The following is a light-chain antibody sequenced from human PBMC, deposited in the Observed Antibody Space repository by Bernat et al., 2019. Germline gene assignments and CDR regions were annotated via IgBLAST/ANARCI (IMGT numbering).Light chain of an antibody. Sequence: SYVLTQPPSVSVAPWNTARITCGGSNIGSKSVHWYQQKPGQAPVVVISYDRDRPSGIPERFSGANSGNTATLTISRDEVGDEADYARQVADSSDPPNLVFGGGTKLTVL. CDR3: QVADSSDPPNLV. CDR2: YDR. J-gene: IGLJ2*01. V-gene: IGLV3-21*01. CDR1: NIGSKS.